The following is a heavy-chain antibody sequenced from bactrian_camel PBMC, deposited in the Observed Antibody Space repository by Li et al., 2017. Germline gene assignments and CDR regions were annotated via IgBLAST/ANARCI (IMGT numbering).Heavy chain of an antibody. V-gene: IGHV3-3*01. CDR1: GKLFRRAS. Sequence: VQLVESGGGSVRTGGSLRLSCAASGKLFRRASCMGWFRQAPGKEREGVATIGLRGGSAYYADSVKGRFTILRDNAKNTVYLQMNNLQPEDTGTYYCAADPRSKHEAVVSGTRCTFTSWGQGTQVTVS. D-gene: IGHD1*01. CDR3: AADPRSKHEAVVSGTRCTFTS. J-gene: IGHJ4*01. CDR2: IGLRGGSA.